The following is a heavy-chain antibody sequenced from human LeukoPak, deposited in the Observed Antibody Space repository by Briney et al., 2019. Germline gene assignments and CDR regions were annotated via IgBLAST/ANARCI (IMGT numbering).Heavy chain of an antibody. J-gene: IGHJ4*02. CDR1: GYTFIGYY. D-gene: IGHD6-13*01. CDR2: ISAYNGNT. V-gene: IGHV1-18*04. CDR3: ARGGGYSSSWSFDY. Sequence: ASVKVSCKASGYTFIGYYMHWVRQAPGQGLEWMGWISAYNGNTNYAQKLQGRVTMTTDTSTSTAYMELRSLRSDDTAVYYCARGGGYSSSWSFDYWGQGTLVTVSS.